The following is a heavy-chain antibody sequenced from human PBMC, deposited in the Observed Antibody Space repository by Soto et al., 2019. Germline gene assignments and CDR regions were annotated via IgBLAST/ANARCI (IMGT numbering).Heavy chain of an antibody. CDR2: ISGSGGST. CDR3: AKVRADYYDSSGPMDY. D-gene: IGHD3-22*01. V-gene: IGHV3-23*01. J-gene: IGHJ4*02. CDR1: GFTFSSYV. Sequence: EVQLLESGGGLVQPGGSLRLSCAASGFTFSSYVMSWVRQAPGKGLEWVSAISGSGGSTYYGDSVKGRFTISRDNSKSKLYLHMNSLRAEDTAVYYCAKVRADYYDSSGPMDYWGQGTLVTVSS.